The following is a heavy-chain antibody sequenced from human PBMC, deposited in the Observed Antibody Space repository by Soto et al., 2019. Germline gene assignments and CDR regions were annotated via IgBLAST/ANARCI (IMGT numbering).Heavy chain of an antibody. V-gene: IGHV3-30*18. CDR1: GFTFSSYG. J-gene: IGHJ4*02. Sequence: QVRLVESGGGVVQPGRSLRLSCAASGFTFSSYGMHWVRQAPGKGLEWVTVISYDGKVAYYADSVKGRFTISRDNSKNTLYLQMNSLRTEGTAMYYCAKEGPSTNWYFDYWGQGTLVTVSS. CDR2: ISYDGKVA. D-gene: IGHD1-1*01. CDR3: AKEGPSTNWYFDY.